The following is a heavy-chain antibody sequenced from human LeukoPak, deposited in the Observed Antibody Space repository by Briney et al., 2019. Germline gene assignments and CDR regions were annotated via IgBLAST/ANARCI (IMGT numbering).Heavy chain of an antibody. V-gene: IGHV4-34*01. CDR2: INHSGST. D-gene: IGHD2-15*01. J-gene: IGHJ5*02. Sequence: PSETLSLTCAVYGGSFRGYYWSWIRQPPGKGLEWIGEINHSGSTNYNPSLKSRVTISVDTSKNQFSLKLSSVTAADTAVYYYDTAFCCLVVAATPEGYNWFDPWGQGTLVTVSS. CDR3: DTAFCCLVVAATPEGYNWFDP. CDR1: GGSFRGYY.